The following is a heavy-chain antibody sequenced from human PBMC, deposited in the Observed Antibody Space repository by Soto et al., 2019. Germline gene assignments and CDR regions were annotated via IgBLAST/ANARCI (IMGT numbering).Heavy chain of an antibody. CDR1: AGSISSYY. Sequence: QVQLQESGPGLVKPSETLSLTCTVSAGSISSYYWSWIRQPPGKGLEWVGYIYYSGSTNYNPSLKSRVTISVDTSKNQFSLKLSSVTAADTAVYYCARRYGSAFDIWGQGTIVTVSS. J-gene: IGHJ3*02. D-gene: IGHD1-26*01. CDR2: IYYSGST. V-gene: IGHV4-59*08. CDR3: ARRYGSAFDI.